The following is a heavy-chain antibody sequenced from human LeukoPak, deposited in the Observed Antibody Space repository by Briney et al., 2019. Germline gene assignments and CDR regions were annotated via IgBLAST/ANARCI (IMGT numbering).Heavy chain of an antibody. V-gene: IGHV3-23*01. Sequence: GESLRLSCAASGFTFSSYAMSWVRQAPGKGLEWVSTITGSGGSTYYADSVKGRSTISRDNSKNTLDLQMNSLRAEDTAVYYCAKYLRYLDYWGQGTLVTVSS. D-gene: IGHD2-8*01. CDR1: GFTFSSYA. CDR3: AKYLRYLDY. CDR2: ITGSGGST. J-gene: IGHJ4*02.